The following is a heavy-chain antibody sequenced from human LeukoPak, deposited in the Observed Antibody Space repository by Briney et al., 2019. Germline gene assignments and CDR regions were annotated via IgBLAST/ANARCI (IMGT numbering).Heavy chain of an antibody. CDR1: GFTFSSYG. CDR2: IRYDGSNK. J-gene: IGHJ1*01. Sequence: GGSLRLSCAASGFTFSSYGMHWVRQAPGKGLEWVAFIRYDGSNKYYADSVKGRFTISRDNSKNTLYLQMNSLRAEDTAVYYCAINTYSSLLTQYFQHWGQGTLVTVSS. V-gene: IGHV3-30*02. D-gene: IGHD6-13*01. CDR3: AINTYSSLLTQYFQH.